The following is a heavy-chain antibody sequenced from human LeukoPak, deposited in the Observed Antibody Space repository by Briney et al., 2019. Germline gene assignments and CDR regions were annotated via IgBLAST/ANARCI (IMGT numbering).Heavy chain of an antibody. V-gene: IGHV1-2*02. D-gene: IGHD2-15*01. CDR3: ARVTPGYCSGGSCYGYYYMDV. CDR2: INHNSGGT. CDR1: GYTFTGYY. Sequence: GASVKVSCKASGYTFTGYYMHWVRQAPGQGLEWMGWINHNSGGTNYAQKFQGRVTMTRDTSISTAYMELSRLRSDDTAVYYCARVTPGYCSGGSCYGYYYMDVWGKGTAVTVSS. J-gene: IGHJ6*03.